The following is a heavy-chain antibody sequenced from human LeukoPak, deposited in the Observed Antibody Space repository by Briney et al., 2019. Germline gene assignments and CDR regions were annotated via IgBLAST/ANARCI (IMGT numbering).Heavy chain of an antibody. J-gene: IGHJ4*02. CDR3: ARYSYGSRSYFDY. Sequence: SETLSLTCTVSGGSISSGDYYWSWIRQPPGKGLEWIGYIYYGGSTYYHPSLKSRAIISVDTSKNLSPLLLSVITAADAAVYYCARYSYGSRSYFDYWAQGTLVPVSS. D-gene: IGHD3-10*01. CDR1: GGSISSGDYY. CDR2: IYYGGST. V-gene: IGHV4-30-4*01.